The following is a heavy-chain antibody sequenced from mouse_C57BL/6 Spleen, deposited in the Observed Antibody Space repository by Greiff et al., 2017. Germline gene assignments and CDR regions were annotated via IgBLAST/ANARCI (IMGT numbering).Heavy chain of an antibody. D-gene: IGHD2-4*01. CDR2: INPNNGGT. CDR1: GYTFTDYY. CDR3: ARYDDDGAWFAY. Sequence: EVQLQQSGPELVKPGASVKISCKASGYTFTDYYMNWVKQSHGKSLEWIGDINPNNGGTSYNQKFKGKATLTVDKSSSTAYIELHSLTSEDSAVYYCARYDDDGAWFAYWGQGTLVTVSA. V-gene: IGHV1-26*01. J-gene: IGHJ3*01.